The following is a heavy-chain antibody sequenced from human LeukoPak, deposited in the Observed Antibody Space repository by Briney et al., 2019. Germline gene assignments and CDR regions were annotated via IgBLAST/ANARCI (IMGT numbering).Heavy chain of an antibody. V-gene: IGHV3-21*01. CDR3: AREDSSSLDY. Sequence: GSLRLSCAASEFTFNNYDMNWVRQAPEKGLEWVSCISSSSNYIYYADSVKGRFTISRDNAKNSLYLQMNSLRAEDTAVYYCAREDSSSLDYWGQGTLVTVSS. CDR1: EFTFNNYD. J-gene: IGHJ4*02. D-gene: IGHD6-13*01. CDR2: ISSSSNYI.